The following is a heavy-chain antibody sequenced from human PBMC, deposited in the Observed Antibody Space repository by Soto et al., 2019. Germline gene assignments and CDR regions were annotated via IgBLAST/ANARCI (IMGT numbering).Heavy chain of an antibody. CDR2: ISYDGSNK. CDR1: GVTFSSYA. V-gene: IGHV3-30-3*01. J-gene: IGHJ6*02. Sequence: GGSLRLSCAASGVTFSSYARNWVRQAPGKGLEWVGVISYDGSNKYYADSVRGRFTISRENYKNTLYLKMNSMRAEETAVYYCARGGSSIFGGPLLAYYYYGMDVWGQGTTVTVSS. D-gene: IGHD3-3*01. CDR3: ARGGSSIFGGPLLAYYYYGMDV.